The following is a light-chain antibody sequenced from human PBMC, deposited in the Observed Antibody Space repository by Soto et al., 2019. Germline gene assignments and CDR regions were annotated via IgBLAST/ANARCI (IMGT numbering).Light chain of an antibody. J-gene: IGKJ5*01. CDR2: AAS. CDR3: QQSYSTLSIT. Sequence: DIQMTQSPSSLSASVGDRVTITCRASQSIRSYLNWYQQKPGQAPKLLIYAASSLQSGVPSRFSGIGSGTDCTLTISSLQPEDFATYSGQQSYSTLSITFGQGTRLEIK. V-gene: IGKV1-39*01. CDR1: QSIRSY.